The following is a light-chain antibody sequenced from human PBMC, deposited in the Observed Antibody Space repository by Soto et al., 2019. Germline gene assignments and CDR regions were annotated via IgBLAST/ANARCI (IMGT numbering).Light chain of an antibody. CDR2: RST. Sequence: QLVLTQPPSASGTPGQRVTISCSGSSSNVGSNSVNWYQHFPGTAPKVLIYRSTQRPSGVPDRSSGSKSGTSASLAISGLQSEDEADYYCAAWDDSLYGVVFGGGTKVTVL. J-gene: IGLJ2*01. V-gene: IGLV1-44*01. CDR1: SSNVGSNS. CDR3: AAWDDSLYGVV.